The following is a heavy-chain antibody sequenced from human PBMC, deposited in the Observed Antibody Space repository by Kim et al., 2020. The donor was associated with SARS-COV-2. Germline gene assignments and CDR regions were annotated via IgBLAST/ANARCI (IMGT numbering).Heavy chain of an antibody. D-gene: IGHD2-15*01. J-gene: IGHJ5*02. V-gene: IGHV4-31*02. CDR3: ARVVLGATGWFDP. Sequence: YTPSLKSRVTISVDTSKNQFSLQLSSVTAADTAVYYCARVVLGATGWFDPWGQGTLVTVSS.